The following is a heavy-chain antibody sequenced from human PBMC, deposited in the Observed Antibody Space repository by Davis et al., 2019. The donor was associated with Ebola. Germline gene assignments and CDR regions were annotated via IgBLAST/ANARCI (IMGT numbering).Heavy chain of an antibody. J-gene: IGHJ6*02. Sequence: GESLKISCAASGFTVSSNYMSWVRQAPGKGLEWVANIKQDGSEKYYVDSVKGRFTISRDNAKNSLYLQMNSLRAEDMAVYYCARAGGSTTLTAPSMDVWGQGTTVTVSS. V-gene: IGHV3-7*03. CDR1: GFTVSSNY. CDR2: IKQDGSEK. CDR3: ARAGGSTTLTAPSMDV. D-gene: IGHD2/OR15-2a*01.